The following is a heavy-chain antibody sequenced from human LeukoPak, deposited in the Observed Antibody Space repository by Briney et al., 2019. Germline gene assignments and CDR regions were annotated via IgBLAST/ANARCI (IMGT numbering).Heavy chain of an antibody. CDR1: GDSVSSNSAA. CDR3: AREVAGTYAFDY. J-gene: IGHJ4*02. D-gene: IGHD6-19*01. V-gene: IGHV6-1*01. CDR2: TLYRSKWYN. Sequence: QTLSLTCAISGDSVSSNSAAWNWIRQSPSRGLEWLGRTLYRSKWYNDYAVSVKSRITIHPDTSKNQFSQQLNFVTPEDMAVYYCAREVAGTYAFDYWGQGTLVTVSS.